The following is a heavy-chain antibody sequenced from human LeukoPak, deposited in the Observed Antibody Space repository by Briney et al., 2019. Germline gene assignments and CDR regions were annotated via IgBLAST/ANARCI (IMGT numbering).Heavy chain of an antibody. J-gene: IGHJ3*02. D-gene: IGHD6-19*01. CDR3: ARAVVAGTSSAFDI. CDR2: ISSSSSTI. CDR1: GFTFRSYS. V-gene: IGHV3-48*02. Sequence: PGGSLRLSCAASGFTFRSYSMNWVRQAPGRGLEWVSYISSSSSTIYDADSVKGRFTISRDNAKNSLYLQMNSLRDEDTAVYYCARAVVAGTSSAFDIWGQGTMVTVSS.